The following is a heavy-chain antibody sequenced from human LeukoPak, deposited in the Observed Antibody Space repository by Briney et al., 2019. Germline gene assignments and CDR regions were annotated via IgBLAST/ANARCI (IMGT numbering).Heavy chain of an antibody. Sequence: ASVKVSCKASGGTFSSYAISWVRQAPGQGLEWMGGIIPIFGTANYAQKFQARVTITTDKSTTTVYMELSSLRSEDTAVYYCATVAIFGVVNIGATYTFDIWGQGTMVTVSS. D-gene: IGHD3-3*01. J-gene: IGHJ3*02. CDR3: ATVAIFGVVNIGATYTFDI. V-gene: IGHV1-69*05. CDR1: GGTFSSYA. CDR2: IIPIFGTA.